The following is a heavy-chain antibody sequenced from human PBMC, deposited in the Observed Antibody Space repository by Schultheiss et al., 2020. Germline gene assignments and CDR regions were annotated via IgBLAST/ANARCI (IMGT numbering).Heavy chain of an antibody. J-gene: IGHJ6*02. D-gene: IGHD3-10*01. V-gene: IGHV3-21*05. Sequence: WGSLRLSCAASGFTFSSYAMHWVRQAPGKGLEWVSYISSSSSYTNYADSVKGRFTISRDNAKNSLYLQMNSLRAEDTAVYYCARDPLTGGSGSDYYYYYYGMDVWGQGTTVTVSS. CDR3: ARDPLTGGSGSDYYYYYYGMDV. CDR1: GFTFSSYA. CDR2: ISSSSSYT.